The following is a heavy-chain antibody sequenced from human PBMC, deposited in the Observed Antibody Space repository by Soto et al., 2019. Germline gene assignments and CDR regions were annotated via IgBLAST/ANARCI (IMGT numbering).Heavy chain of an antibody. CDR3: ARAPSWYNFDY. D-gene: IGHD6-13*01. Sequence: QVQLVQSGAEVKEPGASVKVSCKASGYTFTSYAMHWVRQAPGQRLEWMGWINAGNGNTKYSQKFQGRVTITRDTAASTAYMELSSLRSEDTAVYYCARAPSWYNFDYWGQGTLVTVSS. V-gene: IGHV1-3*01. J-gene: IGHJ4*02. CDR1: GYTFTSYA. CDR2: INAGNGNT.